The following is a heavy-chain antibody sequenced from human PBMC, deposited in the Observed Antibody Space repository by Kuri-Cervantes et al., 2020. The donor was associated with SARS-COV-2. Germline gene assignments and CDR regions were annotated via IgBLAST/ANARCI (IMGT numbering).Heavy chain of an antibody. J-gene: IGHJ3*02. D-gene: IGHD2-15*01. CDR3: ARDRPYCSGGSCFYAFDI. Sequence: GSLRLSCTVSGGSISSYYWSWIRQPPGKGLEWIGYIYYSGSTNYSPSLKSRVTISVDTPKNQFSLKLSPVTAADTAVYYCARDRPYCSGGSCFYAFDIWGQGTMVTVSS. V-gene: IGHV4-59*01. CDR1: GGSISSYY. CDR2: IYYSGST.